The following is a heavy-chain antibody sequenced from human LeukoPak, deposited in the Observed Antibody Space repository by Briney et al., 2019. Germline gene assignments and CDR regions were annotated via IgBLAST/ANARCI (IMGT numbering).Heavy chain of an antibody. CDR2: IYCSGST. CDR1: GVSMSSAGDY. CDR3: ARAVPTEYYGMDV. Sequence: SETLSLTRNVSGVSMSSAGDYCTWTRRQERKGLEWIEYIYCSGSTYYNPSLKSRLTLSVGASRNQFSLNLSSVTGADTAMYHCARAVPTEYYGMDVWGQGTTVTVSS. D-gene: IGHD1-1*01. V-gene: IGHV4-31*03. J-gene: IGHJ6*02.